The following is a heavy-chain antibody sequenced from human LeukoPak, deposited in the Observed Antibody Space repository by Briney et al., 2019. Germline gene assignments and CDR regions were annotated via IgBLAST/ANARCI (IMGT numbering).Heavy chain of an antibody. CDR1: GFIFSSNS. CDR3: ARNRFPITGTTNNYYYMDV. J-gene: IGHJ6*03. Sequence: PGGSLRLSCAASGFIFSSNSMNWARQAPGKGLEWLSYISSSSTTIYYADSVKGRFTISRDNAKNSLYLQINSLKAEDTAVYYCARNRFPITGTTNNYYYMDVWGKGTTVTVSS. CDR2: ISSSSTTI. V-gene: IGHV3-48*04. D-gene: IGHD1-7*01.